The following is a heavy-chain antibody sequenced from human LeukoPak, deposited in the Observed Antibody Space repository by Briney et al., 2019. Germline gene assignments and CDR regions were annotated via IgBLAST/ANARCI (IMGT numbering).Heavy chain of an antibody. CDR2: ISGSGGST. V-gene: IGHV3-23*01. CDR3: AKAPLMANNQWWFDP. J-gene: IGHJ5*02. CDR1: GFTFSSYA. D-gene: IGHD5-24*01. Sequence: GGSLRLSCAASGFTFSSYAMSWVRQAPGKGLEWVSAISGSGGSTYYADSVKGRFTISRDNSKNTLYLQMNSLRAEDTAVYYCAKAPLMANNQWWFDPWGQGTLVTASS.